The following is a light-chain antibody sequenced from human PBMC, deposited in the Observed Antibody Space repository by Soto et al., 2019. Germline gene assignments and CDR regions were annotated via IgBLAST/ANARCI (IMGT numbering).Light chain of an antibody. CDR2: YDS. V-gene: IGLV3-21*04. J-gene: IGLJ2*01. CDR1: NIGSKS. Sequence: YELTQPPSVSVAPGKTARITCGGNNIGSKSVHWYQQKPGQAPVLVIYYDSDRPSGIPERFSGSNSGNTAALTISRVEAGDEADYYCQVWDSSSDHGVFGGGTKLTVL. CDR3: QVWDSSSDHGV.